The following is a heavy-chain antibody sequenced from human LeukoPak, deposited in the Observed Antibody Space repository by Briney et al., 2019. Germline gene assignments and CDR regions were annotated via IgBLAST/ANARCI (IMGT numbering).Heavy chain of an antibody. D-gene: IGHD3-9*01. CDR2: VLYEGSGQ. Sequence: GSLRLSCAASGFTFSSYTMHRIRQAPGKGLEWVAFVLYEGSGQYYAHSVKGRFTISRDNSKNTVYLQMNSLTVEDTAVYYCARDVQTGSLDPWGQGTLVSVFS. V-gene: IGHV3-30*04. J-gene: IGHJ5*02. CDR3: ARDVQTGSLDP. CDR1: GFTFSSYT.